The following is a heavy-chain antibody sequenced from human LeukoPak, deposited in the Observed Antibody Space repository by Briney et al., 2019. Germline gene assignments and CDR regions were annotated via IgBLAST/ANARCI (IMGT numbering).Heavy chain of an antibody. CDR3: ARDYYGGHNLYNFDF. Sequence: GASVKVSCKASGYTFTNYYIHWVRQAPGPGLEWMGMINPSGGRTTYAKKFQGRVTMTRDTSTNTVYTELSSLRSDDTAVYYCARDYYGGHNLYNFDFWGQGTRVIVSS. D-gene: IGHD3-10*01. CDR1: GYTFTNYY. CDR2: INPSGGRT. V-gene: IGHV1-46*01. J-gene: IGHJ4*02.